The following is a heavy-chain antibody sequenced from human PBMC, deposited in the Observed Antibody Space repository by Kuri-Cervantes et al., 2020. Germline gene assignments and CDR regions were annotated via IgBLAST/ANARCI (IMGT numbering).Heavy chain of an antibody. CDR1: GDSISSNSYY. CDR3: YTDQPNYYDTSGLDY. Sequence: GGSLRLSCFVSGDSISSNSYYWGWVRQPPGKGLEWIGRIKSKTDGGTTDYAAPVKGRFTILRDDSKTTLYLQMNSLKTEDTAVYYCYTDQPNYYDTSGLDYWGQGTRVTVSS. V-gene: IGHV3-15*01. CDR2: IKSKTDGGTT. D-gene: IGHD3-22*01. J-gene: IGHJ4*02.